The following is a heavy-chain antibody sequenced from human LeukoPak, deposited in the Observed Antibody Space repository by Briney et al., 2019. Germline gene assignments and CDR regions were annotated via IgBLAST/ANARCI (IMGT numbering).Heavy chain of an antibody. CDR2: INPNSGGT. D-gene: IGHD6-6*01. CDR3: ARDGKQLVGYWFDP. V-gene: IGHV1-2*06. Sequence: ASVKVSCKASGYTFTGYYMHWVRQAPGQGLEWMGQINPNSGGTNYAQKFQGRGTMTRDTSISTAYMELSRLRSDDTAVYYCARDGKQLVGYWFDPWGQGTLVTVSS. CDR1: GYTFTGYY. J-gene: IGHJ5*02.